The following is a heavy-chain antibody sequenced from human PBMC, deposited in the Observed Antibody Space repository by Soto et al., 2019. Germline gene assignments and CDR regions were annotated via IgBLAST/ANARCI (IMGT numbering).Heavy chain of an antibody. D-gene: IGHD6-19*01. J-gene: IGHJ4*02. V-gene: IGHV4-39*01. Sequence: PSETLSLTCTVSGDSISSSNYFWGWIRQPPGKELEWIGTIFYSGSTYYNPSLKSRVTISVDTSKNQFSLRLISVTAADTALYYCARRYGWLYFDYWGQGSLVTVSS. CDR3: ARRYGWLYFDY. CDR2: IFYSGST. CDR1: GDSISSSNYF.